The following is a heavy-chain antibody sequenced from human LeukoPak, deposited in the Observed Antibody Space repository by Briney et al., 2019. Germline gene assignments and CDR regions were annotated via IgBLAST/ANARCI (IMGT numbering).Heavy chain of an antibody. J-gene: IGHJ4*02. CDR1: GFTFDDYA. D-gene: IGHD1-26*01. Sequence: GGSLRLSCAASGFTFDDYAMHWVRQAPGKGLEWVSGISWNSGGIGYADSVKGRFTISRDNAKNSLYLQMNSLRAEDTALYYCAKDSWELLLGYFDYCGQGTLVTVSS. V-gene: IGHV3-9*01. CDR2: ISWNSGGI. CDR3: AKDSWELLLGYFDY.